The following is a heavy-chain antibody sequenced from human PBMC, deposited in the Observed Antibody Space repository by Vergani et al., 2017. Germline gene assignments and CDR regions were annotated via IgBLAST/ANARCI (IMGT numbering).Heavy chain of an antibody. CDR1: GVTFGSYA. CDR3: ARLSYDTTPYLQGGYDC. D-gene: IGHD3-22*01. Sequence: EMQLLESGGGLVKPGGSLRLSCAASGVTFGSYAMTWVRQAPGKGLEWVSALSASGHNTYHADSVKGRFTISRDNSKNMLYLQMDSLRAEDTAVYYCARLSYDTTPYLQGGYDCWGQGTLVSVSS. V-gene: IGHV3-23*01. J-gene: IGHJ4*02. CDR2: LSASGHNT.